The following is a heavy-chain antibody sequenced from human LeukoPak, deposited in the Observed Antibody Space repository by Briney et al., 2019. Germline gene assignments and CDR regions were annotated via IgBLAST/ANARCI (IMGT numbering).Heavy chain of an antibody. Sequence: ASVKVSCKASGYSFTGYYLHWVRQAPGQGLDWMGWINPNSGGTTYAQNFKGRVTMTWDTSISTAYMELSRLRSDDTAVYYCAREWELLRKYLYHWGQGTLVTVSS. V-gene: IGHV1-2*02. D-gene: IGHD1-26*01. J-gene: IGHJ1*01. CDR2: INPNSGGT. CDR1: GYSFTGYY. CDR3: AREWELLRKYLYH.